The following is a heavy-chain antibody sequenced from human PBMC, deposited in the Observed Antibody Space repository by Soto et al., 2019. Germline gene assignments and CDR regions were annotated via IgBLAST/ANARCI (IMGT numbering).Heavy chain of an antibody. V-gene: IGHV1-46*01. CDR1: GYTFTHYY. Sequence: QVQLVQSGAEVKKPGASVRVSCKASGYTFTHYYIHWVRQAPGQGLEWMGIINPNGGITTYAQKFRAGFSRTRDTSTSTVYLELSSLRSVDSAVYYCATSVNSAMAFDYWGQGTLVTVSS. J-gene: IGHJ4*02. CDR2: INPNGGIT. CDR3: ATSVNSAMAFDY. D-gene: IGHD5-18*01.